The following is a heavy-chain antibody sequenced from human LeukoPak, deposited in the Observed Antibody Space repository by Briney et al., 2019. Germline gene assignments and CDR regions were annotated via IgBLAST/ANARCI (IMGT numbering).Heavy chain of an antibody. CDR2: ISSSSSYI. CDR1: GFTFSSYS. V-gene: IGHV3-21*01. CDR3: ARLAALAYYYYGMDV. D-gene: IGHD6-6*01. Sequence: GGSLRLSCAASGFTFSSYSMNWVRQAPGKGLEWVSSISSSSSYIYYADSVKGRFTISRDNAKNSLYLQMNSLRAEDTAVYYCARLAALAYYYYGMDVWGQGTTVTVSS. J-gene: IGHJ6*02.